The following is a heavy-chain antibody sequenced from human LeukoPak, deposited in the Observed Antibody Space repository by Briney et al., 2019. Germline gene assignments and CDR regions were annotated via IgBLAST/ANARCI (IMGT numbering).Heavy chain of an antibody. CDR2: IYTGGTT. Sequence: GGSLSLSCAASGFTVSSTYMSWVRPPAGKGLEWVSVIYTGGTTFYADSVKGRFTISRDNSKNTLYLQMNSLRADDTAVYYCTKLKGWYGEGYFDYWGQGTLVTVSS. J-gene: IGHJ4*02. D-gene: IGHD3-10*01. CDR3: TKLKGWYGEGYFDY. CDR1: GFTVSSTY. V-gene: IGHV3-53*01.